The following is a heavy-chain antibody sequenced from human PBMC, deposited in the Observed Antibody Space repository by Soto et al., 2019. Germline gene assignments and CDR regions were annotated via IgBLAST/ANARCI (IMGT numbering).Heavy chain of an antibody. J-gene: IGHJ6*02. D-gene: IGHD4-17*01. CDR2: IYNNEST. CDR3: ARDPATVTTLYYYYGMDV. V-gene: IGHV4-4*07. CDR1: GSVITSYF. Sequence: WETLSLTSTVSGSVITSYFWSWIRQPAGKGLEWIGRIYNNESTNYNPSFESRVTMSVDTSKNQFSLRLSSVTAADTAVYYCARDPATVTTLYYYYGMDVWGQGTTVTVSS.